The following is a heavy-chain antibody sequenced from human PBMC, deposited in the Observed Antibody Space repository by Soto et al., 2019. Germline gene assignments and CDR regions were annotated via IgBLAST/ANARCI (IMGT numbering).Heavy chain of an antibody. V-gene: IGHV4-31*03. CDR2: IYYSGST. CDR3: AREAPLGPDPDVTNFDY. D-gene: IGHD4-17*01. J-gene: IGHJ4*02. CDR1: GGSISSGGYY. Sequence: QVQLQESGPGLVKPSQTLSLTCTVSGGSISSGGYYWSWIRQHPGKGLEWIGYIYYSGSTYYNPSLKSRVTISVDTSKNQFSLKLSSVTAADTAVYYCAREAPLGPDPDVTNFDYWGQGTLVTVSS.